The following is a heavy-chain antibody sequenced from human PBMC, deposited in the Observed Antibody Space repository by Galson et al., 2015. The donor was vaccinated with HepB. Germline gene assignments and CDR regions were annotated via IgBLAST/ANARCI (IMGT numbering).Heavy chain of an antibody. CDR1: GYTLTELS. J-gene: IGHJ4*02. CDR3: ATGPTYGDYVLPDY. Sequence: SVKVSCKVSGYTLTELSMHWVRQAPGKGLEWMGGFDPEDGETIYAQKFQGRVTMTEDTSTDTAYMELSSLRSEDTAVYYCATGPTYGDYVLPDYWGQGTLVTVSS. V-gene: IGHV1-24*01. D-gene: IGHD4-17*01. CDR2: FDPEDGET.